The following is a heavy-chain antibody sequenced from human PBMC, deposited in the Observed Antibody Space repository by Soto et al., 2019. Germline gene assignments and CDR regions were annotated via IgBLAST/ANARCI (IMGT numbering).Heavy chain of an antibody. D-gene: IGHD5-18*01. CDR3: ASRGNSYGPYDY. Sequence: QVQLVQSGAEVKKPGASVKVSCKASGYTFKNYAISWVRQAPGQGLESMGWINRYNGDTNYAQRLQGRLTMTTDTSTNTAYMELRSLRSDDTAVYYCASRGNSYGPYDYWGQGTLVTVSS. V-gene: IGHV1-18*01. CDR1: GYTFKNYA. CDR2: INRYNGDT. J-gene: IGHJ4*02.